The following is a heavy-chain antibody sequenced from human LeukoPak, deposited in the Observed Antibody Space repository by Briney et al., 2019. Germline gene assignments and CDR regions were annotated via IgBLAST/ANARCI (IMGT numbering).Heavy chain of an antibody. CDR1: GGSFSGYY. V-gene: IGHV4-34*01. CDR3: ARDRGAYCGGDCYSGDAFDI. D-gene: IGHD2-21*02. J-gene: IGHJ3*02. Sequence: SETLSLTCAVYGGSFSGYYWSWIRQPPGKGLEWIGEINHSGSTNYNPSLKSRVTISVDTSKNQFSLKLSSVTAADTAVYYCARDRGAYCGGDCYSGDAFDIWGQGTMVTVSS. CDR2: INHSGST.